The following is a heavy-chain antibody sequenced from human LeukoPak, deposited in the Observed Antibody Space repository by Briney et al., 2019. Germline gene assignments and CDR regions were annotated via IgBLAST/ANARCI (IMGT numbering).Heavy chain of an antibody. CDR3: AREIGPIQLHLWGSAFDY. CDR1: SYTFTNYA. D-gene: IGHD5-18*01. CDR2: INPSGGST. J-gene: IGHJ4*02. V-gene: IGHV1-46*01. Sequence: GASVKVSCKASSYTFTNYAFTWVRQAPGQGLEWMGIINPSGGSTSYAQKFQGRVTMTRDTSTSTVYMELSSLRSEDTAVYYCAREIGPIQLHLWGSAFDYWGQGTLVTVSS.